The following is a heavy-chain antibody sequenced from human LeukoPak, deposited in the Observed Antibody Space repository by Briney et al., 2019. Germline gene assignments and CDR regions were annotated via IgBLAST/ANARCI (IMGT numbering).Heavy chain of an antibody. CDR3: AREWYEMVRGVTHNWFDP. D-gene: IGHD3-10*01. Sequence: SETLSLTCTVSGGSISSYYWSWIRQPSGKGLEWIGYIYYSGSTNYNPSLKSRVTISVDTSKNQFSLKLSSVTAADTAVYYCAREWYEMVRGVTHNWFDPWGQGTLVTVSS. CDR2: IYYSGST. J-gene: IGHJ5*02. CDR1: GGSISSYY. V-gene: IGHV4-59*01.